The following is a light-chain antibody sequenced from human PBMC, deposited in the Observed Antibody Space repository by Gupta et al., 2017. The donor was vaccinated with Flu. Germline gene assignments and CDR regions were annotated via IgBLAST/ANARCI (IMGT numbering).Light chain of an antibody. V-gene: IGLV1-40*01. CDR3: QSDDTSQCAYV. J-gene: IGLJ1*01. Sequence: TSTCNGSNSNDGAGYDVNWYQQLPVTAPKLVLYGHNSRRSGVPDRFSGSKSATSAALAITGLQAEDESDYYCQSDDTSQCAYVFGAGTKVTVL. CDR1: NSNDGAGYD. CDR2: GHN.